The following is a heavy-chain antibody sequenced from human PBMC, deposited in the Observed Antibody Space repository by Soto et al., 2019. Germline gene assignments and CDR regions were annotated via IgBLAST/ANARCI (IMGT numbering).Heavy chain of an antibody. CDR3: APDLTGYSHDAFDI. CDR2: MYPGDSDT. J-gene: IGHJ3*02. Sequence: GESLKISCKGSGYRFTNYWIGWVRQMPGKGLEWMGIMYPGDSDTRYSPSFQGQVTISADKSISTAYLQWSSLKASDSAMYYCAPDLTGYSHDAFDIWGQGTMVTVSS. V-gene: IGHV5-51*01. CDR1: GYRFTNYW. D-gene: IGHD3-9*01.